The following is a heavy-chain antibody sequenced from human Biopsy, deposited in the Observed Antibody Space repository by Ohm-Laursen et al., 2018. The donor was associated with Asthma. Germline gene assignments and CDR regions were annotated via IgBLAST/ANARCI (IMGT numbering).Heavy chain of an antibody. V-gene: IGHV1-18*01. Sequence: ASVKVSCKTSGYTFNSAGITWVRQAPGQGLEWMGWISVYNGNTKVAQKLQDGVTMITDTSTSTAYLELRSLRSDDTAVYFCARAVDYSHYYGIDVWGQGTTVTVS. CDR2: ISVYNGNT. CDR1: GYTFNSAG. CDR3: ARAVDYSHYYGIDV. D-gene: IGHD3-10*01. J-gene: IGHJ6*02.